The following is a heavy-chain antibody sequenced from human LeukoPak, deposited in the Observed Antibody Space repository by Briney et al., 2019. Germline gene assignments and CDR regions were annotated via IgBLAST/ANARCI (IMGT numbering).Heavy chain of an antibody. CDR1: GFTFSSYA. D-gene: IGHD5-12*01. CDR2: ISGSGGST. J-gene: IGHJ1*01. Sequence: GGSLRLSCAASGFTFSSYAMSWVRQAPGKGLEWVSSISGSGGSTYYADSVKGRFTISRDNSQNTLYLQMNSLRAEDTAVYYCAEDVDSGPKAYFQHWGQGTLVTVSS. V-gene: IGHV3-23*01. CDR3: AEDVDSGPKAYFQH.